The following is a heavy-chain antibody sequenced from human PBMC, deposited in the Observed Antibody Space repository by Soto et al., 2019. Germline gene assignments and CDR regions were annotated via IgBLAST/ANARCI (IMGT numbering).Heavy chain of an antibody. CDR3: AREQPRYYGMDV. Sequence: GGSLRLSCAASGFTFSSYSMNWVLQAPGKGLEWVSYISSSSSTIYYADSVKGRFTISRDNAKNSLYLQMNSLRDEDTAVYYCAREQPRYYGMDVWGQGTTVTVSS. CDR1: GFTFSSYS. D-gene: IGHD5-18*01. V-gene: IGHV3-48*02. CDR2: ISSSSSTI. J-gene: IGHJ6*02.